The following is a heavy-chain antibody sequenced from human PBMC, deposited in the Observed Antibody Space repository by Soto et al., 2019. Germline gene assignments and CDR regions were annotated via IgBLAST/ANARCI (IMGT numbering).Heavy chain of an antibody. CDR2: IKSKTDGGTT. CDR1: GFTFSNAW. J-gene: IGHJ3*02. V-gene: IGHV3-15*01. Sequence: GGSLRLSCAASGFTFSNAWMSWVRQAPGKGLEWVGRIKSKTDGGTTDYAAPVKGRFTISRDDSKNTLYLQMNSLKTEDTAVYYCTGADYIWGSYRYSPSDAFDIWGQGTMVTVSS. D-gene: IGHD3-16*02. CDR3: TGADYIWGSYRYSPSDAFDI.